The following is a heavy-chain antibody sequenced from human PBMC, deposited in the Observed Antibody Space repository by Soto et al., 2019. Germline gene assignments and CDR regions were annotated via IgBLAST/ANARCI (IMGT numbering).Heavy chain of an antibody. D-gene: IGHD3-10*01. CDR3: ARAKDYYGSGSYRGVNYFDP. CDR1: GGSISSGGYS. J-gene: IGHJ5*02. V-gene: IGHV4-30-2*01. CDR2: IYHSGST. Sequence: SETLSLTCAVSGGSISSGGYSWGWIRQPPGKGPEWIGYIYHSGSTYYNPSLKSRVTISVDRSKNQFSLKLSSVSGADTAVYYCARAKDYYGSGSYRGVNYFDPWGQGAQGTVS.